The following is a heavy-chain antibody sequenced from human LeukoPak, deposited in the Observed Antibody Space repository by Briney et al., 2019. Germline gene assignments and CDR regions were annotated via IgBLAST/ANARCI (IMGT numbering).Heavy chain of an antibody. D-gene: IGHD6-6*01. J-gene: IGHJ4*02. CDR2: IKQDGSQR. Sequence: GGSLGLSCTASGFTLSDYWMTWVRQAPGKGPEWVANIKQDGSQRYYVDSVRGRFTISRDNAKNSLFLQMNGLRAEDTAVYYCARRGGSSSRRSPIDYWGQGTLVTVSS. V-gene: IGHV3-7*01. CDR3: ARRGGSSSRRSPIDY. CDR1: GFTLSDYW.